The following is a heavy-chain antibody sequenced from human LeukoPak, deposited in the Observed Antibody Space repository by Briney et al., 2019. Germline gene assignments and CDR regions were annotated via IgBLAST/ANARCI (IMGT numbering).Heavy chain of an antibody. J-gene: IGHJ4*02. Sequence: GGSLRLSCAASGFTFSSYAMSWVRQAPGKGLEWVSAISGSGGSTYYADSVKGRFTISRDNSKNTLYLQMNSLRAEDTAVYYCAKATLTYYYDCSGYYVRGDPLFDYWGQGTLVTVSS. CDR1: GFTFSSYA. D-gene: IGHD3-22*01. V-gene: IGHV3-23*01. CDR2: ISGSGGST. CDR3: AKATLTYYYDCSGYYVRGDPLFDY.